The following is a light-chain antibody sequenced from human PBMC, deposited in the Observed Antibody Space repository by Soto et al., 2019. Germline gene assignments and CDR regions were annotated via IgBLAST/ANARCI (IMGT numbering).Light chain of an antibody. Sequence: QSVLAQPASVSGSPGQSITISCTGTSSVVGGYNYVSWYQQHPGKAPKLMIYEVSNRPSGVSNRFSGSKSGNTASLTISGLQAEDEADYYCRSYTSTSSWVFGGGTKATVL. CDR2: EVS. CDR3: RSYTSTSSWV. J-gene: IGLJ3*02. V-gene: IGLV2-14*01. CDR1: SSVVGGYNY.